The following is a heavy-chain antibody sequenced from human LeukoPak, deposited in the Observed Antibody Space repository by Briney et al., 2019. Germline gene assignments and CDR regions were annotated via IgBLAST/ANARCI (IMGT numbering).Heavy chain of an antibody. V-gene: IGHV4-39*07. CDR2: IYYSGNT. Sequence: SETLSLTCIVSGGSISSTTYYWGWIRQPPGKRLEWIGSIYYSGNTNYNPSLKSRVTISVDTSKNQFSLKLSSVTAADTAVYYCARIRGYGYSLKTTGGHYFDYWGQGTLVTVSS. CDR3: ARIRGYGYSLKTTGGHYFDY. J-gene: IGHJ4*02. CDR1: GGSISSTTYY. D-gene: IGHD5-18*01.